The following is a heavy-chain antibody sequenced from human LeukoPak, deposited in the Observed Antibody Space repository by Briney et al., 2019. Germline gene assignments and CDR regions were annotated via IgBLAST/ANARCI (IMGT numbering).Heavy chain of an antibody. CDR3: ARDRISGGAFDI. CDR2: IIPIFGTA. D-gene: IGHD2-15*01. J-gene: IGHJ3*02. CDR1: GGTFSSYA. Sequence: SVKVSCKASGGTFSSYAISWVRQAPGQGLEWMGGIIPIFGTANYAQKFQGRVTITADKSTSTAYMELSSLRSEDTAVYYCARDRISGGAFDIWGQGTMVTVSS. V-gene: IGHV1-69*06.